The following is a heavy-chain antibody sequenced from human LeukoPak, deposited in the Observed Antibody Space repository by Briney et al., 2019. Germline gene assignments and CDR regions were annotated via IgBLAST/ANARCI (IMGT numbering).Heavy chain of an antibody. V-gene: IGHV1-2*06. CDR1: GYTFTGYY. CDR2: INPNSGGT. J-gene: IGHJ6*03. Sequence: ASVKVSCKASGYTFTGYYMRWVRQAPGQGLEWMGRINPNSGGTNYAQKFQGRVTMTRDTSISTAYMELSRLRPDDTAVYYCARHTPYYYYYYMDVWGKGTTVTVSS. D-gene: IGHD2-21*01. CDR3: ARHTPYYYYYYMDV.